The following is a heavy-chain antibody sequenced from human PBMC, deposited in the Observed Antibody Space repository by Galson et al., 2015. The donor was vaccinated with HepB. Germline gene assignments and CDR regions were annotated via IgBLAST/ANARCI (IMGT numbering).Heavy chain of an antibody. D-gene: IGHD5-12*01. J-gene: IGHJ4*02. Sequence: ETLSLTCTVSGGSISSSSYYWGWIRQPPGKGLEWIGSIYYSGSTYYNPSLKSRVTISVDTSKNQFSLKLSSVTAADTAVYYCARHSSGYSGYGVRGFDYWGQGTLVTVSS. CDR1: GGSISSSSYY. CDR3: ARHSSGYSGYGVRGFDY. CDR2: IYYSGST. V-gene: IGHV4-39*01.